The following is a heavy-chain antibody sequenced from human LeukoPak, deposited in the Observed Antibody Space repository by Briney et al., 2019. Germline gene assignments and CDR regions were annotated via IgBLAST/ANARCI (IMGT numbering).Heavy chain of an antibody. Sequence: QPGGSLRLSFVGSGFTFSAYDMQWVRQAPGKGLEWVSGTSRSSGAHYTDSVKGRFTISRDNSKDTLYLQMDSLRAEDTAVYYCAQGGYFAFDMWGQGTMVTVSS. CDR3: AQGGYFAFDM. D-gene: IGHD2-2*03. CDR2: TSRSSGA. J-gene: IGHJ3*02. CDR1: GFTFSAYD. V-gene: IGHV3-23*01.